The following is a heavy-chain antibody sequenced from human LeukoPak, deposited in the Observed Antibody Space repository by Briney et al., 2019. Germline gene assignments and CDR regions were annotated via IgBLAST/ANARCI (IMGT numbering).Heavy chain of an antibody. V-gene: IGHV3-21*01. J-gene: IGHJ3*02. CDR3: ARDRGPYYYDSSGYDSDAFDI. CDR2: ISSSGSHI. D-gene: IGHD3-22*01. Sequence: PGGSLRLSCAASGFTFSSYSISWVRQAPGKGLEWVSSISSSGSHIYYADSVKGRFTISRDNAKNSLYLQMNSLRAEDTAVYYCARDRGPYYYDSSGYDSDAFDIWGQGTMVTVSS. CDR1: GFTFSSYS.